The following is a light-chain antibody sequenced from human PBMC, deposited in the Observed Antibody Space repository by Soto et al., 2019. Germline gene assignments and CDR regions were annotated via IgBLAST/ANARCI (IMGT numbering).Light chain of an antibody. Sequence: EIVLTQSPGTLALSPGERATLSCRASQTISSSYLAWYQQKPGQAPRLLIYGASNRATAFPDRFSGSGSGTDFTLTISRLEPEDFAVYYCQQRTNWFTFGPGTRVDVK. V-gene: IGKV3D-20*02. CDR1: QTISSSY. J-gene: IGKJ3*01. CDR3: QQRTNWFT. CDR2: GAS.